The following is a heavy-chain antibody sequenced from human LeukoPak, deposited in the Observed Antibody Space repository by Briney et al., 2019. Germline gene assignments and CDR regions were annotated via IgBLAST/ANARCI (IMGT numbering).Heavy chain of an antibody. D-gene: IGHD3-10*01. Sequence: SETLSLTCAVYGGSFSTYFWSWIRQPPGKGLEWIGEINHSGSTNYNPSLESRVTISVDTSKNQFSLKLSSVTAADTAVYYCARVGYYFGSGSYDYWGQGTLVTVSS. CDR3: ARVGYYFGSGSYDY. CDR2: INHSGST. V-gene: IGHV4-34*01. J-gene: IGHJ4*02. CDR1: GGSFSTYF.